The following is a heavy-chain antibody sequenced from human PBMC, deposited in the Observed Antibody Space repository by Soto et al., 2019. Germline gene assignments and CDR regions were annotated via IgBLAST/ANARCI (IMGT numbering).Heavy chain of an antibody. V-gene: IGHV3-30-3*01. Sequence: GGSLRLSCAASGFTFSSYAMHWVRHAPGKGLEWVAVISYDGSNKYYADSVKGRFTISRDNSKNTLYLQMNSLRAEDTAVYYCARSPVAGPYYFDYWGQGTLVTSPQ. CDR1: GFTFSSYA. CDR3: ARSPVAGPYYFDY. CDR2: ISYDGSNK. J-gene: IGHJ4*02. D-gene: IGHD6-19*01.